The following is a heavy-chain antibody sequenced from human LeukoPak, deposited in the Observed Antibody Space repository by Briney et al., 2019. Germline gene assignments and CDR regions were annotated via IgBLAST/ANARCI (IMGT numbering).Heavy chain of an antibody. V-gene: IGHV3-7*01. D-gene: IGHD3-22*01. J-gene: IGHJ4*02. CDR3: ARLSPDYYDSSGYYVTYFDY. CDR2: IKQDGSEK. Sequence: GGSLRLSCAASGFTFSSYWMSWVRQAPGKGLEWVANIKQDGSEKYYVDSVKGRFTISRDNAKNSLYLQMNSLRAEDTAVYYCARLSPDYYDSSGYYVTYFDYWGQGTLVTVSS. CDR1: GFTFSSYW.